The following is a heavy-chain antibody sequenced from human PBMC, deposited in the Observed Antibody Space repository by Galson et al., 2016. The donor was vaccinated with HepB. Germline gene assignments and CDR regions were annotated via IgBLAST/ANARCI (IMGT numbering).Heavy chain of an antibody. V-gene: IGHV4-61*08. J-gene: IGHJ4*02. CDR2: IDYSGST. Sequence: ATLSLCCAVSVGSVSSPGYFGRWTRQPPVKGLEWIGYIDYSGSTEYNPSLSSRVTMSLGTSKNQFSLTLTSVAAADTAVYYCARHYESTRDRDKGFDHWGQGTLVTVSS. CDR1: VGSVSSPGYF. D-gene: IGHD3-22*01. CDR3: ARHYESTRDRDKGFDH.